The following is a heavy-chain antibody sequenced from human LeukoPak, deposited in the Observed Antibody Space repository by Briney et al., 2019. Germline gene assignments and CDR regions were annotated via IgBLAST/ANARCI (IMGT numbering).Heavy chain of an antibody. J-gene: IGHJ2*01. CDR1: GFTFSSYA. V-gene: IGHV3-23*01. D-gene: IGHD4-17*01. CDR2: IIVSVGIT. CDR3: AKDMIGDSRYYYFDL. Sequence: GGSLRLSCAPSGFTFSSYAMSWVRQAPGKGREWVSPIIVSVGITYYAESVKGRFTISRDNSKNTLYLQMNSLRAEDTAIYYCAKDMIGDSRYYYFDLWGRGTLVTVSS.